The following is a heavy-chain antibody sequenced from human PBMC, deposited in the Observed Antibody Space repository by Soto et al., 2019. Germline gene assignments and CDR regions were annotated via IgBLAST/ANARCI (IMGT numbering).Heavy chain of an antibody. CDR2: ISVGSTIT. CDR1: GFSFSNYS. J-gene: IGHJ4*02. Sequence: PGGSLRLSCTASGFSFSNYSLSWVRQSPGKWLWWVSSISVGSTITYFADSVTGRFTISRDNSKNTLYLQIDSLRADDTAVYYCANDVMYAGLRRFDYWGQGTLVTVSS. D-gene: IGHD2-8*02. CDR3: ANDVMYAGLRRFDY. V-gene: IGHV3-23*01.